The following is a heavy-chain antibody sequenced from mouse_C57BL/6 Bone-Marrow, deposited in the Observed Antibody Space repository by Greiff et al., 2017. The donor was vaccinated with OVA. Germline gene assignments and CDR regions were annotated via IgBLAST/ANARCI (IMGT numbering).Heavy chain of an antibody. D-gene: IGHD1-1*01. J-gene: IGHJ3*01. CDR2: ISSGGSYT. V-gene: IGHV5-6*02. CDR3: ARRIYYYGIWFAY. CDR1: GFTFSGYG. Sequence: EVKLVESGGDLVKPGGSLKLSCAASGFTFSGYGMSWVRQTPDKRLEWVATISSGGSYTYSPDSVKGRFTISRDNAKNTLYLQMSSLKSEDTAMYYCARRIYYYGIWFAYWGQGTLVTVSA.